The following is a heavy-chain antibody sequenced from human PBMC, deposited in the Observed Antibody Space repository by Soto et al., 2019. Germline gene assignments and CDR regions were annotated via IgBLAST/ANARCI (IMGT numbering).Heavy chain of an antibody. Sequence: PGGSLRLSCAASGFTVSSNYMSWVRQAPGKGLEWVSVIYSGGSTYYADSVKGRFTISRDNSKNTLYLQMNSLRAEDTAVYYCASWQDRAYCGGDCYLPFDYWGQGTLVTVSS. V-gene: IGHV3-66*01. D-gene: IGHD2-21*02. J-gene: IGHJ4*02. CDR3: ASWQDRAYCGGDCYLPFDY. CDR1: GFTVSSNY. CDR2: IYSGGST.